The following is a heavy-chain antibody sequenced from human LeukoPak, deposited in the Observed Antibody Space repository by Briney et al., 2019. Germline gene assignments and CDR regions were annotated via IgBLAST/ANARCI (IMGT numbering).Heavy chain of an antibody. CDR1: GGSISSYY. Sequence: SETLSLTCTVSGGSISSYYWSWIRQPPGKGLEWIGYIYYTGNTNYNPSLKSRLTISVGTSKNQFSLKLTSVTAADTAVHYCARYSSGWSSDHWFDPWGQGSLVTVSS. CDR3: ARYSSGWSSDHWFDP. CDR2: IYYTGNT. D-gene: IGHD6-19*01. V-gene: IGHV4-59*01. J-gene: IGHJ5*02.